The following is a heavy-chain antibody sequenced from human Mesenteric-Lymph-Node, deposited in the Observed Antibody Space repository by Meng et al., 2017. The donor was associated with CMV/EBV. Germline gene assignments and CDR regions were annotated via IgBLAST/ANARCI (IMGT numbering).Heavy chain of an antibody. CDR3: ARAGSHDSSYDY. Sequence: GGSLRLSCAASGFTFSRSSMNWVRQAPGKGLEWVASISTSSGAYVHYADAVKGRFTISRDSAKNSLYLQMNSLRAEDTAVYYCARAGSHDSSYDYWGQGTLVTVSS. J-gene: IGHJ4*02. CDR1: GFTFSRSS. CDR2: ISTSSGAYV. D-gene: IGHD3-22*01. V-gene: IGHV3-21*01.